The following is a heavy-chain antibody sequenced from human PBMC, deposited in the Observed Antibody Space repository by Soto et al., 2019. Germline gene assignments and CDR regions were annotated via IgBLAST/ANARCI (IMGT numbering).Heavy chain of an antibody. Sequence: GASVKVSCKASGGTFSSYAISWVRQAPGQGLEWMGGIIPIFGTANYAQKFQGRVTITADKSTSTAYMELSSLRSEDTAVYYCAREWRPPPHVDTAMVPPYYYYGMDVWGPGTRVTVSS. CDR3: AREWRPPPHVDTAMVPPYYYYGMDV. V-gene: IGHV1-69*06. J-gene: IGHJ6*02. CDR1: GGTFSSYA. D-gene: IGHD5-18*01. CDR2: IIPIFGTA.